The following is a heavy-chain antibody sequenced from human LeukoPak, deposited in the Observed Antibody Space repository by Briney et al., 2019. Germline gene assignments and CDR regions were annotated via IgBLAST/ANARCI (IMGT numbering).Heavy chain of an antibody. V-gene: IGHV3-30*02. CDR3: AKEAHFDWLSPNLNWFDP. CDR2: IRYDGSNK. J-gene: IGHJ5*02. Sequence: PGGSLRLSCAASGFTFRDYYMAWIRQAPGKGLEWVAFIRYDGSNKYYADSVKGRFTISRDNSKNTLYLQMNSLRAEDTAVYYCAKEAHFDWLSPNLNWFDPWGQGTLVTVSS. D-gene: IGHD3-9*01. CDR1: GFTFRDYY.